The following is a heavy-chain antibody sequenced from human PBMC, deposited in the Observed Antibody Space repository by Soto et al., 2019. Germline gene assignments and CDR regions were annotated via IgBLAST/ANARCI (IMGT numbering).Heavy chain of an antibody. CDR1: VFTFSSYA. CDR3: AKALVTAIRGAFDY. CDR2: ISGSGGST. D-gene: IGHD2-21*02. V-gene: IGHV3-23*01. Sequence: GGSLRLSCAASVFTFSSYAMSWVRQARGKGLEWVSAISGSGGSTYYADSVKGRFTISRDNSKNTLYLQMNSLRAEDTAVYYCAKALVTAIRGAFDYWGQGTLVTVSS. J-gene: IGHJ4*02.